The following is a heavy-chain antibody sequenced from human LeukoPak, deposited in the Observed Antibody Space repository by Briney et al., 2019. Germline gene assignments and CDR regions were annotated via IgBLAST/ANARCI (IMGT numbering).Heavy chain of an antibody. CDR3: ARGRGTYYYYYMDA. D-gene: IGHD1-1*01. Sequence: PGGSLRLSCAASGFTFSSYTMNWVRQAPGKGLEWVSYISSSSSTIYYADSVKGRFTISRDNAKNSLYLQMNSLRAEDTAVYYCARGRGTYYYYYMDAWGKGTTVTVSS. J-gene: IGHJ6*03. CDR1: GFTFSSYT. CDR2: ISSSSSTI. V-gene: IGHV3-48*01.